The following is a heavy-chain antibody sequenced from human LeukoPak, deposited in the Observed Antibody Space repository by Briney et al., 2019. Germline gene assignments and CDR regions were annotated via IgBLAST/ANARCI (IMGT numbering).Heavy chain of an antibody. CDR2: IYSGGST. J-gene: IGHJ3*02. D-gene: IGHD2/OR15-2a*01. CDR1: GFTFSNGW. Sequence: PGGSLRLSCVGSGFTFSNGWMNWVRQAPGKGLEWVSVIYSGGSTYYADSVKGRFTISRDNSKNTLYLQMNSLRAEDTAVYYCARDILSQGPDAFDIWGQGTMVTVSS. V-gene: IGHV3-53*01. CDR3: ARDILSQGPDAFDI.